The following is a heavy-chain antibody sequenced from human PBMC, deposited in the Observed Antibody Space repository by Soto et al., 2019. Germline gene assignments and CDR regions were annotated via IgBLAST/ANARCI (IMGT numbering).Heavy chain of an antibody. J-gene: IGHJ4*02. CDR1: GFTFINAW. Sequence: EVQLVESGGGLVKPGGSLRLSCAASGFTFINAWMTWVRQTPGKGLEWVGRVKSKTDGATTDYAAPVKGRFTISRDDSKNTLYLQINSLKTEDTAVYYCATDAYYDTRGYWFWGRGTLVTVSS. V-gene: IGHV3-15*01. CDR2: VKSKTDGATT. D-gene: IGHD3-22*01. CDR3: ATDAYYDTRGYWF.